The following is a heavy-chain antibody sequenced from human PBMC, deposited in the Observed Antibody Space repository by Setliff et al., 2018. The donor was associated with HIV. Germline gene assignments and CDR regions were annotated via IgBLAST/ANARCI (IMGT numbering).Heavy chain of an antibody. Sequence: RASVKVSCKTSDYTFTNYGIYWVRQAPGQGLEWMGRISNYNGNTNYAQKFHGRVTMTTDTSTRTAYMEMRGLTYDDTAVYYCARASGGNSVENGFDIWGQGTMVTVS. V-gene: IGHV1-18*01. J-gene: IGHJ3*02. D-gene: IGHD1-26*01. CDR1: DYTFTNYG. CDR3: ARASGGNSVENGFDI. CDR2: ISNYNGNT.